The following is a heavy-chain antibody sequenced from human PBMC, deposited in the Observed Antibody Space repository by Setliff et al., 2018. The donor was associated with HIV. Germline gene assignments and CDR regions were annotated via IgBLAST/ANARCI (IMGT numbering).Heavy chain of an antibody. V-gene: IGHV1-3*04. Sequence: ASVKVSCKASGYTFSQYPMHWVRQAPGQRPEWMGWINTGNGNTKYSQIFRDRVTFTRDTSADTVYMEVSSLRSEDTAVYYCARDRCNSVACYLYNWFDPWGQ. J-gene: IGHJ5*02. D-gene: IGHD2-2*01. CDR2: INTGNGNT. CDR3: ARDRCNSVACYLYNWFDP. CDR1: GYTFSQYP.